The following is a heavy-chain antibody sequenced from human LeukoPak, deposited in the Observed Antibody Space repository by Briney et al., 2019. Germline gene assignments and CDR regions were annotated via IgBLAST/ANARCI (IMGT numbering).Heavy chain of an antibody. Sequence: PSETLSLTCTVSGGSISSGGYYWSWIRQHPGKGLEWIGYIYYSGSTYYNPSLKSRVTISVDTSNNLFSLKLSSVTAADTAVYYCARFAFYDSWIDYWGQGTLVTVSS. V-gene: IGHV4-31*03. CDR1: GGSISSGGYY. CDR3: ARFAFYDSWIDY. J-gene: IGHJ4*02. D-gene: IGHD3-3*01. CDR2: IYYSGST.